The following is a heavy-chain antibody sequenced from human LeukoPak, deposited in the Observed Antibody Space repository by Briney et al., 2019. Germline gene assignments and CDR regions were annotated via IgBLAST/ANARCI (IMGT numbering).Heavy chain of an antibody. V-gene: IGHV4-38-2*02. J-gene: IGHJ6*03. CDR1: GYSISSGYY. CDR3: ARASHCSSTSCYTHYYYYYMDV. Sequence: PSETLSLTCTVPGYSISSGYYWGWIRQPPGKGLEWIGSIYHSGSTYYNPSLKSRVTISVDTSKNQFSLKLSSVTAADTAVYYCARASHCSSTSCYTHYYYYYMDVWGKGTTVTVSS. D-gene: IGHD2-2*02. CDR2: IYHSGST.